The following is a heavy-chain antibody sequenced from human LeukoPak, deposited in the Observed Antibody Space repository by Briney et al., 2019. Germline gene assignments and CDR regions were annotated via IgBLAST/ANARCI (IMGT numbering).Heavy chain of an antibody. J-gene: IGHJ4*02. D-gene: IGHD3-16*01. CDR2: ISRSGEST. Sequence: GGSLRLSCVASGFTFSSHALTWIRQAPGKGLEWVSSISRSGESTFYADSVRGRFTISRDNSKNTVSLQMESLRAGDTALYYCAKDYAVGSIDYWGQGTLVTVSS. CDR3: AKDYAVGSIDY. CDR1: GFTFSSHA. V-gene: IGHV3-23*01.